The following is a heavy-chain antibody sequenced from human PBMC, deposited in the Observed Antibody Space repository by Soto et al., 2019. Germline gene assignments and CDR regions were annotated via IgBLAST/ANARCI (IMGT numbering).Heavy chain of an antibody. V-gene: IGHV1-18*01. CDR3: AKGVGWEPEYYSDY. J-gene: IGHJ4*02. CDR1: GYTFTSYG. Sequence: QVQLVQSGAEVKKPGASVKVSCKASGYTFTSYGIIWVRQAPGQGLEWMGWINPYNGNTKYAQKVQGRVTMTTDTSTSTAYMELTSLRSDDTAVYYCAKGVGWEPEYYSDYWGQGTLVTVSS. CDR2: INPYNGNT. D-gene: IGHD1-26*01.